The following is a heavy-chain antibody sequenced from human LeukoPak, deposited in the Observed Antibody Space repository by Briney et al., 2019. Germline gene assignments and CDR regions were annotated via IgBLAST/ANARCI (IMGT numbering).Heavy chain of an antibody. J-gene: IGHJ4*02. CDR3: AKEKLDGSGSWDH. V-gene: IGHV3-53*05. D-gene: IGHD3-10*01. CDR1: GFTVSSNY. CDR2: IYSGGST. Sequence: GGSLRLSCAASGFTVSSNYMSWVRQVPGKGLEWVSVIYSGGSTYYADSVKGRFTISRDNSKNTLYLQMNSLRTEDTAVYYCAKEKLDGSGSWDHWGQGTLVTVSS.